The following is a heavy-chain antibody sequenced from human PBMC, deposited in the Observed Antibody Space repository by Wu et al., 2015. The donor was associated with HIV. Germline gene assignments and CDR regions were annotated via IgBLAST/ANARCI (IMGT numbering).Heavy chain of an antibody. CDR3: AIPYYDIEVDAFDI. V-gene: IGHV1-2*02. CDR2: INPNSGGT. CDR1: GYTFTGYY. J-gene: IGHJ3*02. D-gene: IGHD3-9*01. Sequence: AEVKKPGASVKVSCKASGYTFTGYYMHWVRQAPGQGLEWMGWINPNSGGTNYAQKFQGRVTMTRDTSISTAYMELSRLRSDDTAVYYCAIPYYDIEVDAFDIWGQGTMVTVSS.